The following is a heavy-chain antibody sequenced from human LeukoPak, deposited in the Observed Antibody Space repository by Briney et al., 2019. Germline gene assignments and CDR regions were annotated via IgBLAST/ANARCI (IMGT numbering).Heavy chain of an antibody. CDR3: ARRGDSSGWASDY. CDR1: GYSFTSYW. CDR2: IYPGDSDT. D-gene: IGHD6-19*01. V-gene: IGHV5-51*01. Sequence: GESLKISCKGSGYSFTSYWIGWVRQMPGKGLECMGIIYPGDSDTRFSPSFQGQVTISADKSISTAYLQWSSLKASDTAMYYCARRGDSSGWASDYWGQGTLVTVSS. J-gene: IGHJ4*02.